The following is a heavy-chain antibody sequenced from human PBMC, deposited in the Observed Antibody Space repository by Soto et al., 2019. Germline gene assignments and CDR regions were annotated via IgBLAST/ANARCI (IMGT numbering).Heavy chain of an antibody. D-gene: IGHD3-3*01. CDR1: GYPVTAYY. Sequence: QLHLVQSGAVVKKPGASVTLSCSASGYPVTAYYMHWVRQAPGRGLEWMGGINPATGAAKYTQTFQGRVTMTRDTSTSTVFMELSGLTSEDTAVFYCARGGGVGVAGSAAFDMWGQGTLVTVSS. J-gene: IGHJ3*02. V-gene: IGHV1-2*02. CDR3: ARGGGVGVAGSAAFDM. CDR2: INPATGAA.